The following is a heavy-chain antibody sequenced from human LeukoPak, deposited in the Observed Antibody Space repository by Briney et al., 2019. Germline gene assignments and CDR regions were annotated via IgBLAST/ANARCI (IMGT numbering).Heavy chain of an antibody. V-gene: IGHV1-8*01. Sequence: ASVKVSCKASGYTFTNYDINWVRQATGQGLEWMGWMTPNSGNTGYAQNFQGRVTITADKSTRTAYMELYSLRSEDTAVYYCARAGIGYDSSAHYYVWGQGTLVTVSS. J-gene: IGHJ4*02. CDR3: ARAGIGYDSSAHYYV. CDR2: MTPNSGNT. CDR1: GYTFTNYD. D-gene: IGHD3-22*01.